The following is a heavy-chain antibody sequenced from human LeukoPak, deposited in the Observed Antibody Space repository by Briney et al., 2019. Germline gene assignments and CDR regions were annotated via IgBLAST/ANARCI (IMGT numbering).Heavy chain of an antibody. J-gene: IGHJ5*02. V-gene: IGHV4-38-2*01. CDR1: GYSISSGYY. CDR3: ARLLAARFSWFAP. Sequence: PSETLSLTCAVSGYSISSGYYWGWIRQPPGKGLEWIGSIYHSGSTYYNPSLKSRVTISVDTSKNQFSLKLSSVTAADTAVYYCARLLAARFSWFAPWGQGTLVTVSA. D-gene: IGHD6-6*01. CDR2: IYHSGST.